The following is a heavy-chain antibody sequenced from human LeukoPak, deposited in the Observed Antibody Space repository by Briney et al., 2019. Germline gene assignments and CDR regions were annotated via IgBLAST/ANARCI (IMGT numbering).Heavy chain of an antibody. CDR1: GGSISSGGYY. J-gene: IGHJ4*02. D-gene: IGHD1-14*01. CDR3: ARGHRYRLDLRPIDY. CDR2: IYHSGST. V-gene: IGHV4-30-2*01. Sequence: SETLSLTCTVSGGSISSGGYYWSWIRQPPGKGLEWIGYIYHSGSTYYNPSLKSRVTISVDRSKNQFSLKLSSVTAADTAVYYCARGHRYRLDLRPIDYWGQGTLVTVSS.